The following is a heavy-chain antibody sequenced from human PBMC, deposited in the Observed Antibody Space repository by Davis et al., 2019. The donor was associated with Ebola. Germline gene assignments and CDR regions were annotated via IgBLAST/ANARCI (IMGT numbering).Heavy chain of an antibody. CDR2: ISHDGSTK. CDR3: ARDGNSAAIHYLDY. J-gene: IGHJ4*02. V-gene: IGHV3-30-3*01. D-gene: IGHD2-2*02. CDR1: GFTFSSYA. Sequence: GESLKISCAASGFTFSSYAMHWVRQAPGKGLEWVATISHDGSTKLYADSVKGRFTISRDNSKNALFLQMDSPRPEDTAVYCCARDGNSAAIHYLDYWGQGTLVTVSS.